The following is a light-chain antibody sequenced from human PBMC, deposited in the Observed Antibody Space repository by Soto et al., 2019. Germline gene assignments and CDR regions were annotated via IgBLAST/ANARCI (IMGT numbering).Light chain of an antibody. V-gene: IGLV2-23*01. CDR3: CSFAGPRGLI. Sequence: QSALTQPASVSGSPGQSITISCTGSSSDVGDYNYVSWYQQYPGKAPKLIIYEGSKRPSGISDRFSGSKSGNTAFLTISGLQAEDESDYYCCSFAGPRGLIFGGGTKLTVL. CDR2: EGS. CDR1: SSDVGDYNY. J-gene: IGLJ2*01.